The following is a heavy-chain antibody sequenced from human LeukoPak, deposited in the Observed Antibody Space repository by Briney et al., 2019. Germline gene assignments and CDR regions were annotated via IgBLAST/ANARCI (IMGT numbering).Heavy chain of an antibody. D-gene: IGHD3-3*01. CDR1: GYTFNKYG. V-gene: IGHV1-18*01. CDR3: ARDIRVESWASYYFDY. J-gene: IGHJ4*02. Sequence: ASVKVSCKAFGYTFNKYGISWVRQAPGQGLEWMGWISAYNSNTNYAQKLQGRVTVTTDTSTSTAYMELRSLSSDDTAVYYCARDIRVESWASYYFDYWGQGTLVTVSS. CDR2: ISAYNSNT.